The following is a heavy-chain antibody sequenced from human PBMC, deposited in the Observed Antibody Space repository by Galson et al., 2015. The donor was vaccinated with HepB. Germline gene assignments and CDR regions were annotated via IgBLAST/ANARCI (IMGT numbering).Heavy chain of an antibody. CDR1: GFTFDDYG. D-gene: IGHD6-19*01. CDR2: INWNGGST. CDR3: ARDLPASGIAVAGTGYWAEYFQH. Sequence: SLRLSCAASGFTFDDYGMNWVRQAPGKGLEWVSGINWNGGSTGYADSVKGRFTISRDNAKNSLYLQMNSLRAEDTALYYCARDLPASGIAVAGTGYWAEYFQHWGQGTLVTVSS. V-gene: IGHV3-20*04. J-gene: IGHJ1*01.